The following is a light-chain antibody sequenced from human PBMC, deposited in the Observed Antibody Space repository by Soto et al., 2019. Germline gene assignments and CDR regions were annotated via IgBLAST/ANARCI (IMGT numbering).Light chain of an antibody. CDR1: SSDVGSYNL. J-gene: IGLJ3*02. Sequence: QSVLTQPASVSGSPGQSITISCAGTSSDVGSYNLVSWYQQFPGKAPKLMLYEDNKRPSGVSSRFSGSKSGNTATLTISGLQAEDEGDYYCSSYATGSTRVFGGGTKVTVL. CDR3: SSYATGSTRV. CDR2: EDN. V-gene: IGLV2-23*01.